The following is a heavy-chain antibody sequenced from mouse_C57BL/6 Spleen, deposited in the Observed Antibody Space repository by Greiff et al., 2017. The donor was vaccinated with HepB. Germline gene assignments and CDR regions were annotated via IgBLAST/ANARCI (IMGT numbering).Heavy chain of an antibody. Sequence: EVQLQQSGPELVKPGASVKMSCKASGYTFTDYNMHWVKQSHGKSLEWIGYINPNNGGTSYNQKFKGKATLTVKKASSTAYMELRSLTSEDSAVYYCARFYYGNFAWFAYWGQGTLVTVSA. D-gene: IGHD2-1*01. CDR3: ARFYYGNFAWFAY. J-gene: IGHJ3*01. V-gene: IGHV1-22*01. CDR1: GYTFTDYN. CDR2: INPNNGGT.